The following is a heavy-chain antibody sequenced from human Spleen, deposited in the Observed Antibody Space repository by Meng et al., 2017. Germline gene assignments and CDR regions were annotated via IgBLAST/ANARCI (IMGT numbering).Heavy chain of an antibody. CDR3: ARATGVATVDSAFDI. D-gene: IGHD1-14*01. V-gene: IGHV3-30*01. CDR2: ISFDEGNK. Sequence: GESLKISCAASGFTFRSYAFHWVRQAPGKGLEWVAVISFDEGNKYYADSVEGRFTISRDNSKNTLFLQMNSLRPEDAAVYYCARATGVATVDSAFDIWGQGTMVTVSS. CDR1: GFTFRSYA. J-gene: IGHJ3*02.